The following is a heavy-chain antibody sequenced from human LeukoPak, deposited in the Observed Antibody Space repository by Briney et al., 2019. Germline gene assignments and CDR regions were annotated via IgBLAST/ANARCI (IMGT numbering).Heavy chain of an antibody. Sequence: GGTLRLSCAASGFIFSSYGMSWVRQAPGKGLEWVSGISGSGDRTYYADSVKGRFTMSRDISKNILYLQLTSLRAEDTAVYYCAAYRGKFDYWGQGTLVTVSS. V-gene: IGHV3-23*01. CDR2: ISGSGDRT. D-gene: IGHD1-26*01. CDR1: GFIFSSYG. CDR3: AAYRGKFDY. J-gene: IGHJ4*02.